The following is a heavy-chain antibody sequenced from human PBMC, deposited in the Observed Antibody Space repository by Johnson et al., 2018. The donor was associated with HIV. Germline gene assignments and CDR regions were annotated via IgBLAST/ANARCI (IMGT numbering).Heavy chain of an antibody. CDR2: ISYDGSNK. CDR1: EFTFGSFT. V-gene: IGHV3-30*14. J-gene: IGHJ3*02. D-gene: IGHD3-22*01. Sequence: QVQLVESGGGVVQPGGSLILSCAASEFTFGSFTMHWVRQAPGKGLEWVAVISYDGSNKYYADSVKGRFTISRDNSKNTLYLQMNSLRAGDTAVYYCARAKFNYYDSSAPDGHEAFDIWGQGTMVTVSS. CDR3: ARAKFNYYDSSAPDGHEAFDI.